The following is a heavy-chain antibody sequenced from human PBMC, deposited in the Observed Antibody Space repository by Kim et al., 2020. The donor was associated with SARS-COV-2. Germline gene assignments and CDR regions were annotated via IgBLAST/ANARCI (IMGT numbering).Heavy chain of an antibody. Sequence: ASVKVSCKASGYTFTSYAMHWVRQAPGQRLEWMGWINAGNGNTKYSQKFQGRVTITRDTSASTAYMELRSLRSEDTAVYYCARAHTASIAAAGTGKGYLTYWGQGTLVTVSS. CDR1: GYTFTSYA. J-gene: IGHJ4*02. V-gene: IGHV1-3*01. CDR3: ARAHTASIAAAGTGKGYLTY. CDR2: INAGNGNT. D-gene: IGHD6-13*01.